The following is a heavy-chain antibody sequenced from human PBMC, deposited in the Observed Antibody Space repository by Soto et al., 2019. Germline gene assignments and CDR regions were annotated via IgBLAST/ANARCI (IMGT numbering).Heavy chain of an antibody. CDR2: ISYSGST. J-gene: IGHJ4*02. Sequence: QVQLQESGPGLVKPSETLSLTCTVSGGSISSYYWSWIRQPPGKGLEWIGYISYSGSTNYNPSLKRRVTISVDTSKNQFSLKLSSVTAADTAVYYCARQWGYNFDYWGQGTLVSVSS. V-gene: IGHV4-59*08. CDR3: ARQWGYNFDY. CDR1: GGSISSYY. D-gene: IGHD5-12*01.